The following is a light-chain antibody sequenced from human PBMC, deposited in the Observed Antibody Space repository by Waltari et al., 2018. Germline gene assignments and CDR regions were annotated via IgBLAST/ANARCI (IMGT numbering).Light chain of an antibody. CDR2: GAT. V-gene: IGKV3-20*01. CDR3: QHYVRLPAT. J-gene: IGKJ1*01. CDR1: QSVSRS. Sequence: IVLTQSPGTLSLSPGERATLSYRASQSVSRSLAWYQQKPCPAPKLLIYGATTRATGIPDRFTGRGSGTDFSFTISSLEPEDFAIYFCQHYVRLPATFGQGTKVEIK.